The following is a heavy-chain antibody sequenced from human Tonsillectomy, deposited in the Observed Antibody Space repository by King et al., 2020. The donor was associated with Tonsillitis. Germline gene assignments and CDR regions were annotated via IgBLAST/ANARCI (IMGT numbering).Heavy chain of an antibody. V-gene: IGHV3-33*06. J-gene: IGHJ6*02. CDR1: GFTFNNFG. CDR2: VWYDGSRE. Sequence: VQLVESGGGVVQPGRSLRLSCAASGFTFNNFGMHWVRQAPGKGLDWVAVVWYDGSREYYADSVKGRFTISRDNSKNTLFLQMNSLRAEDTAVYYCAKDVGTSVRGLINYGMDVWGLGTTVTVS. CDR3: AKDVGTSVRGLINYGMDV. D-gene: IGHD3-10*01.